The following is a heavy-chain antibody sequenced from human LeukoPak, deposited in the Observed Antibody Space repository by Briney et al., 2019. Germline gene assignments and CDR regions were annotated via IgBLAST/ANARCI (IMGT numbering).Heavy chain of an antibody. CDR2: VFYSGTT. CDR1: GDSISSSPYH. Sequence: PSETLSLTCAVSGDSISSSPYHWVWSRQPPGKGLEWIGGVFYSGTTYYNPSLKSRVTISVDTFNNQFSLQVRSVTAADTAVYYCARGGYQQTSTFDFWGQGTLVTVSS. CDR3: ARGGYQQTSTFDF. V-gene: IGHV4-39*07. J-gene: IGHJ4*02. D-gene: IGHD5-18*01.